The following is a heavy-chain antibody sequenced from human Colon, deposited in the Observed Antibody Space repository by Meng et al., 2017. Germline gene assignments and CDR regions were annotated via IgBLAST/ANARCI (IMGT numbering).Heavy chain of an antibody. CDR3: AGGPWEFDY. J-gene: IGHJ4*02. Sequence: QVQRQGSGPGLPRPSATLSLTCTVSGASVSSGNHYWSWIWQPPGKGLEYIAYVDYSGSTHYNPSLKSRVTMSVDTSKKQLSLKLSSVTAADTAVYYCAGGPWEFDYWGQGTLVTVSS. D-gene: IGHD1-26*01. CDR2: VDYSGST. CDR1: GASVSSGNHY. V-gene: IGHV4-61*01.